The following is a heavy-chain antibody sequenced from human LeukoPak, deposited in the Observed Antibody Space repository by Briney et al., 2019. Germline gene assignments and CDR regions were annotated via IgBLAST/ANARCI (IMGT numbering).Heavy chain of an antibody. D-gene: IGHD3-3*01. CDR2: ISAYNGNT. V-gene: IGHV1-18*01. CDR1: GYTFTSYG. J-gene: IGHJ4*02. CDR3: ARVTDFWSGYFGNFDY. Sequence: ASVKVSCTASGYTFTSYGISWVRQAPGQGLEWMGWISAYNGNTNYAQKLQGRVTMTTDTSTSTAYMELRSLRSDDTAVYYCARVTDFWSGYFGNFDYWGQGTLVTVSS.